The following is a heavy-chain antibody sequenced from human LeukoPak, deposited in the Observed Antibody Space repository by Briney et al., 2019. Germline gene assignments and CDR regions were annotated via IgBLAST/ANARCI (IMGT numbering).Heavy chain of an antibody. CDR3: AKGKPAALDAFDI. J-gene: IGHJ3*02. CDR2: ISGSGGST. Sequence: GGSLRLSCAASGFTFSSYWMTWVRQAPGKGLEWVSAISGSGGSTYYADSVKGRFTISRDNSKNTLYLQMNSLRAEDTAVYYCAKGKPAALDAFDIWGQGTMVTVSS. CDR1: GFTFSSYW. D-gene: IGHD2-2*01. V-gene: IGHV3-23*01.